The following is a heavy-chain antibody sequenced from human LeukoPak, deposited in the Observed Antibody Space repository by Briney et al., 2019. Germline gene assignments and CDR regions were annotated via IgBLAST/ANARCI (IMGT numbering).Heavy chain of an antibody. D-gene: IGHD3-9*01. CDR3: ARSRDILTGYYYY. V-gene: IGHV1-8*01. J-gene: IGHJ4*02. CDR2: MNPNSGNT. Sequence: GASVKVSCKASGHTFTSYDINWVRQATGQGLEWMGWMNPNSGNTGYAQKFQGRVTMTRNTSISTAYMELSCLRSEDTAVYYCARSRDILTGYYYYWGQGTLVTVSS. CDR1: GHTFTSYD.